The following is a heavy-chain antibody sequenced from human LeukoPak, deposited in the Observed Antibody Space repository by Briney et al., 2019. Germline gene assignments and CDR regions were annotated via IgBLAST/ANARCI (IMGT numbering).Heavy chain of an antibody. CDR1: EFTFSRYS. J-gene: IGHJ5*02. CDR3: GRWGVNAGLDR. D-gene: IGHD3-10*01. V-gene: IGHV3-48*04. CDR2: ISSTASSI. Sequence: AGSLRLSCAASEFTFSRYSMSWVRQAPGKGLEWVSYISSTASSIYYADSVKGRFTISRDNAQNSLNLQMNSLRAEDSGVYYCGRWGVNAGLDRWGQGTLVIVSS.